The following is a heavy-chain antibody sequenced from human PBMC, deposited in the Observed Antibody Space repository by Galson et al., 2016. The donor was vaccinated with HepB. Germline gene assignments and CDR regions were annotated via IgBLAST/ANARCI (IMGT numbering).Heavy chain of an antibody. CDR3: ATMDYNANSAY. CDR2: IGGSDTGT. D-gene: IGHD4-11*01. J-gene: IGHJ4*02. Sequence: SLRLSCAASGITFSNYAMHWVRQAPGEGLEWVSGIGGSDTGTYYADSVRGRFTISRDNSKNTLYLQMNSLRDEDTAAYYRATMDYNANSAYWGQGTLVTVSS. V-gene: IGHV3-23*01. CDR1: GITFSNYA.